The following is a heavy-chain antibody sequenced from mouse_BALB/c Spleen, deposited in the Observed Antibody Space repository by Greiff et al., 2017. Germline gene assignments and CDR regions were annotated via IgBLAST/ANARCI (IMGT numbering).Heavy chain of an antibody. V-gene: IGHV5-9-4*01. D-gene: IGHD1-1*01. J-gene: IGHJ2*01. CDR2: ISSGGSYT. CDR3: ARCTTVEDFDY. CDR1: GFTFSSYA. Sequence: EVQLQESGGGLVKPGGSLKLSCAASGFTFSSYAMSWVRQSPEKRLEWVAEISSGGSYTYYPDTVTGRFTISRDNAKNTLYLEMSSLRSEDTAMYYCARCTTVEDFDYWGQGTTLTVSS.